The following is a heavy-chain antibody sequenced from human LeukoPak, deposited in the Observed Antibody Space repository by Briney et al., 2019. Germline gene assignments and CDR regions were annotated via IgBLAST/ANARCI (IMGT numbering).Heavy chain of an antibody. Sequence: ASVKVSCKASGYTFTSYGISWVRQAPGQGLEWMGWISAYNGNTNYAQKLQGRVTMTTDTSTSTAYMELRSLRSDDTAVYYCARGSGPLWFGELYAFDIWGQGTMVTVS. D-gene: IGHD3-10*01. J-gene: IGHJ3*02. CDR3: ARGSGPLWFGELYAFDI. CDR1: GYTFTSYG. V-gene: IGHV1-18*01. CDR2: ISAYNGNT.